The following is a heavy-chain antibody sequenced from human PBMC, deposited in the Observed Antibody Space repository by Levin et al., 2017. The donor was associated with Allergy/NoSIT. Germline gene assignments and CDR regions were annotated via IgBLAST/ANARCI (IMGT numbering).Heavy chain of an antibody. J-gene: IGHJ6*03. D-gene: IGHD3-10*01. CDR2: IYHSGNT. V-gene: IGHV4-4*02. CDR1: GGSISSNYW. Sequence: NTSETLSLTCAVSGGSISSNYWWTWVRQSPGKGLEWIGEIYHSGNTNYNPSLKSRVTISVDKFNNLFSLNLDSVTAADTAVYYCAREVGHQGVLSWGPKPISPDYMDVWGKGTTVTVSS. CDR3: AREVGHQGVLSWGPKPISPDYMDV.